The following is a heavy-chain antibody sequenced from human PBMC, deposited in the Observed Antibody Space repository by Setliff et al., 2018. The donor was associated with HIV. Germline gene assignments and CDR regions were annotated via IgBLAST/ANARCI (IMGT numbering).Heavy chain of an antibody. J-gene: IGHJ4*02. D-gene: IGHD3-16*02. V-gene: IGHV7-4-1*02. CDR3: AREFLLGDLSYPAN. CDR1: GYIFTNDP. Sequence: ASVKVSCKASGYIFTNDPMNWVRQAPGQGLEWMGWVNTKTGNPTYAQDFTGRFVFSLDTSVNTAYLEISGLKIEDTAVYFCAREFLLGDLSYPANWGQGTLVTVSS. CDR2: VNTKTGNP.